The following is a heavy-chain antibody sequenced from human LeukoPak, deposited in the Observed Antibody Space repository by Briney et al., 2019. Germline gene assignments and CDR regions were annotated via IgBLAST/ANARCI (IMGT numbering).Heavy chain of an antibody. Sequence: GGSLRLSCAASGFTFNSYSMIWVRQAPGKGLEWVSSISSSSSYIYYADSVKGRFTISRDNAKNSLYLQMNSLRAVDTAVYYCARVWYSSAPGGAFDIWGQGTMVTVSS. J-gene: IGHJ3*02. CDR2: ISSSSSYI. D-gene: IGHD6-19*01. CDR1: GFTFNSYS. CDR3: ARVWYSSAPGGAFDI. V-gene: IGHV3-21*01.